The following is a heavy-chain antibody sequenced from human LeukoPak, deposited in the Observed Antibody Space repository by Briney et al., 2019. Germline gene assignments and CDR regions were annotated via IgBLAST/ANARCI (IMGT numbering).Heavy chain of an antibody. V-gene: IGHV1-69*13. D-gene: IGHD5-18*01. CDR2: IIPIIGTA. CDR3: ARLHPVQGYRESGYYYCGMDV. CDR1: GGTFTSYA. J-gene: IGHJ6*01. Sequence: SVKVSCKASGGTFTSYAISWVRQAPGQGLEWMGGIIPIIGTANYAQKFQGRVTITADESTSSAYMELSSLRSEDTAVYYCARLHPVQGYRESGYYYCGMDVWGKGTTVTVSS.